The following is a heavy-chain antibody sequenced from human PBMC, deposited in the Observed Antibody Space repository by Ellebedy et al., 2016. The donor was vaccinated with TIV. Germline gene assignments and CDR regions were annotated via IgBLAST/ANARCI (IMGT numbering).Heavy chain of an antibody. V-gene: IGHV4-34*01. CDR1: GGSFSGYY. D-gene: IGHD2-2*01. CDR3: ARAGVVVPAAKNYYYYMDV. CDR2: INHSGST. J-gene: IGHJ6*03. Sequence: SETLSLXXAVYGGSFSGYYWSWIRQPPGKGLEWIGEINHSGSTNYNPSLKSRVTISVDTSKNQFSLKLSSVTAADTAVYYCARAGVVVPAAKNYYYYMDVWGKGTTVTVSS.